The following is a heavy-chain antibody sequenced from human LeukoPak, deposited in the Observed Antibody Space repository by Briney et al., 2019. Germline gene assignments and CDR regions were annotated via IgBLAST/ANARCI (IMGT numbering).Heavy chain of an antibody. J-gene: IGHJ4*02. V-gene: IGHV4-59*01. D-gene: IGHD6-6*01. CDR1: GGSISSYY. CDR3: AREGSSSEAFDY. Sequence: PSETRSLTCTVSGGSISSYYWSWIRQPPGKGLEWIGYIYYSGSTNYNPSLKSRVTISVDTSKNQFSLKLSSVTAADTAVYYCAREGSSSEAFDYWGQGTLVTVSS. CDR2: IYYSGST.